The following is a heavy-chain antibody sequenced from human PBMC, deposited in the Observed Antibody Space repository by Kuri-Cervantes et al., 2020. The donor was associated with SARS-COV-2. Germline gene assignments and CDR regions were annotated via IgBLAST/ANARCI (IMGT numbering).Heavy chain of an antibody. Sequence: GESLKISCAASGFTFSSYGMHWVRQAPGKGLEWVGRTRNKANSYTTEYAASVKGRFTISRDDSKNSLYLQMNSLKTEDTAVYCCTSNDPRRAYYYYGMDVWGQGTTVTVSS. CDR1: GFTFSSYG. V-gene: IGHV3-72*01. J-gene: IGHJ6*02. CDR2: TRNKANSYTT. CDR3: TSNDPRRAYYYYGMDV. D-gene: IGHD1-1*01.